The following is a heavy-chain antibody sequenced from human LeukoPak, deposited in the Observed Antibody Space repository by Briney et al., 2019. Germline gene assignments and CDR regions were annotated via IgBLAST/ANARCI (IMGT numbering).Heavy chain of an antibody. Sequence: GGSLRLSCAASGFTFNSYWMSCVRQAPGKGLEWVANIKEDGSAQYYVDSVKGRFTLSRDNAQNSLNLQMNSLRAEDTAVYYCATSSNAPGNHWGQGTLVTVSS. CDR2: IKEDGSAQ. CDR1: GFTFNSYW. D-gene: IGHD2-2*01. V-gene: IGHV3-7*01. J-gene: IGHJ5*02. CDR3: ATSSNAPGNH.